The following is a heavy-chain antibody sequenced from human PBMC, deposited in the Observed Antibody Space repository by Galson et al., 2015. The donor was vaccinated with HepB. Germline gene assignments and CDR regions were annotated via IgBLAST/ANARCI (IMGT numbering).Heavy chain of an antibody. CDR3: AREATDNWFDP. Sequence: SLRLSCAASGFTFSSYAMHWVRQAPGKGLEWVAVISYDGSNKYYADSVKGRFTISRDNSKNTLYLQMNSLRAEDTAVYYCAREATDNWFDPWGQGTLVTVSS. D-gene: IGHD5-12*01. J-gene: IGHJ5*02. CDR2: ISYDGSNK. V-gene: IGHV3-30-3*01. CDR1: GFTFSSYA.